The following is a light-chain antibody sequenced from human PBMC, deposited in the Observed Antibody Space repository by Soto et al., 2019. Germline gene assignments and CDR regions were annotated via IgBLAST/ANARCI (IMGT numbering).Light chain of an antibody. J-gene: IGKJ4*01. CDR2: GIS. CDR3: QQAATFPLT. Sequence: DIQMTQSPSSVSASVGDRVIITCRASQAFSNLLAWYQQKRGKAPKLLIYGISTLQGGVPSRFSGSESGTDFTLTISIVQPEDSATYYCQQAATFPLTFGGGTEVEIK. CDR1: QAFSNL. V-gene: IGKV1-12*01.